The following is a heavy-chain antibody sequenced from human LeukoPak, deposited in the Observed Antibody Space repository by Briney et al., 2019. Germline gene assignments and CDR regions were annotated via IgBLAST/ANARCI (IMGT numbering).Heavy chain of an antibody. D-gene: IGHD3-22*01. CDR1: GFTFSSYA. CDR2: ISYDGSNK. CDR3: ARDGRGPYDIGGPHCYTT. V-gene: IGHV3-30-3*01. Sequence: GRSLRLSCAASGFTFSSYAMHWVRQAPGKGLEWVAVISYDGSNKYYADSVKGRFTISRDNSKNTLYMQMNSRRAEDTAVYYCARDGRGPYDIGGPHCYTTWAKGPMAPVSS. J-gene: IGHJ3*01.